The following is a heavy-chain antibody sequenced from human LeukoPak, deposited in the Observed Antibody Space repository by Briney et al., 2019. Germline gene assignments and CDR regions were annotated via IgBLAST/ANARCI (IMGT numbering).Heavy chain of an antibody. CDR1: GGSISSGGYY. V-gene: IGHV4-31*03. CDR3: ARGATVTREYFQH. J-gene: IGHJ1*01. Sequence: SQTLSLTCTVSGGSISSGGYYWSWIRQRPGKGLEWIGYIYYSGSTYYNPSLKSRVTISVDTSKNQFSLKLSSVTAADTAVYYCARGATVTREYFQHWGQGTLVTVSS. D-gene: IGHD4-17*01. CDR2: IYYSGST.